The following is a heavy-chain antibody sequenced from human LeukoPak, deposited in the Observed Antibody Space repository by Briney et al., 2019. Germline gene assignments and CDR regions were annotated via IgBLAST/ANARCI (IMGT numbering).Heavy chain of an antibody. V-gene: IGHV1-2*02. CDR1: GYTFTGYY. J-gene: IGHJ6*02. CDR2: INPNSGGT. CDR3: ARVLNPFNCSSTSCYSNDYYYGTDV. D-gene: IGHD2-2*02. Sequence: GASVKVSCTASGYTFTGYYMHWVRQAPGQGLEWMGWINPNSGGTNYAQKFQGRVTMTRDTSISTVYMELSRLRSDDTAVYYCARVLNPFNCSSTSCYSNDYYYGTDVWGQGTTVTVSS.